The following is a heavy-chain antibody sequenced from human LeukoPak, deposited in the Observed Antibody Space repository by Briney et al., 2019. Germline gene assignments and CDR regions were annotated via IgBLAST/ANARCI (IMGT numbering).Heavy chain of an antibody. D-gene: IGHD6-13*01. Sequence: GGSLRLSCAASGFTFSNYNMHWVRQAPGKGLEWLSYISSSGTSTYYADSVKGRFTISRDNAKNSLYLQIHSLRAEDTAVFYCARVSSWINYYYYYMDVWGKGTTVTVSS. CDR2: ISSSGTST. CDR3: ARVSSWINYYYYYMDV. V-gene: IGHV3-48*04. CDR1: GFTFSNYN. J-gene: IGHJ6*03.